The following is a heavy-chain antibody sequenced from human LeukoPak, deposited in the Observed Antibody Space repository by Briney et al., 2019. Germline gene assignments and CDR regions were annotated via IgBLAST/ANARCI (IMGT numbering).Heavy chain of an antibody. V-gene: IGHV4-38-2*02. CDR1: GYSISSGYY. CDR2: IYHSGST. J-gene: IGHJ6*03. CDR3: ARGSRPYYYYYYMDV. Sequence: SETLSLTCTVSGYSISSGYYWGWIRQPPGKGLEWIGSIYHSGSTNYNPSLKSRVTISVDTSKNQFSLKLSSVTAADTAVYYCARGSRPYYYYYYMDVWGKGTTVTVSS.